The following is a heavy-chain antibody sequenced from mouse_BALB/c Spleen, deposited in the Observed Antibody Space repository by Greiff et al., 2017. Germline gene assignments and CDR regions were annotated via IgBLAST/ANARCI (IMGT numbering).Heavy chain of an antibody. J-gene: IGHJ4*01. V-gene: IGHV1-5*01. D-gene: IGHD2-4*01. CDR1: GYTFTSYW. CDR2: IYPGNSDT. CDR3: TNYDEYYYAMDY. Sequence: VQLQQSGTVLARPGASVKMSCKASGYTFTSYWMHWVKQRPGQGLEWIGAIYPGNSDTSYNQKFKGKAKLTAVTSTSTAYMELSSLTNEDSAVYYCTNYDEYYYAMDYWGQGTSVTVSS.